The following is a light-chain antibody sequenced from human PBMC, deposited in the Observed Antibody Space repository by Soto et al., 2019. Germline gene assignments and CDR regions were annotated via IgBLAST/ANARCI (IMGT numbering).Light chain of an antibody. V-gene: IGLV2-11*01. CDR1: SSDVGGYNY. J-gene: IGLJ1*01. CDR3: SSYAGSYTYV. CDR2: DVN. Sequence: QSALTQPASVSGSPGQSITISCTGTSSDVGGYNYVSWYQQHPGKAPKLMIFDVNKRPSWVPDRFSGSKSGNTASLTISGLQAEDEADYYCSSYAGSYTYVFATGTKLTVL.